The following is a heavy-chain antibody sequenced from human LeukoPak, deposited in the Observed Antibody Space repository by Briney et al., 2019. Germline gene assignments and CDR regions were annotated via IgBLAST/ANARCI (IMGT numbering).Heavy chain of an antibody. CDR1: GYTFTSYA. CDR3: ARESSYSSSQNFDY. Sequence: ASVKVSSKASGYTFTSYAMHWVRQAPGQRLEWMGWINAGNGNTKYSQKFQGRVTITRDTSASTAYMELSSLRSEDTAVYYCARESSYSSSQNFDYWGQGTLVTVSS. D-gene: IGHD6-13*01. J-gene: IGHJ4*02. V-gene: IGHV1-3*01. CDR2: INAGNGNT.